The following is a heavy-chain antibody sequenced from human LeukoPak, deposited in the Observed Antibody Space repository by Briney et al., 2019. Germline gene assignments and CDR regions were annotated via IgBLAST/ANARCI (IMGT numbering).Heavy chain of an antibody. CDR1: GGSIGTYY. J-gene: IGHJ3*02. CDR2: IYYSGST. CDR3: ARALRGGRRGLLAWELLGAFDI. V-gene: IGHV4-59*01. D-gene: IGHD1-26*01. Sequence: PSETLSLTCTVSGGSIGTYYWSWIRQPPGKGLEWIGYIYYSGSTDYNPSLKSRVTISVGTSKNQFSLKLSSVTAADTAVYYCARALRGGRRGLLAWELLGAFDIWGQGTMVTVSA.